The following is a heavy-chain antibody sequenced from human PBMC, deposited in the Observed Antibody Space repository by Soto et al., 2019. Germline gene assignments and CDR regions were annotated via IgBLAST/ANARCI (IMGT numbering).Heavy chain of an antibody. CDR1: GFTFTSYA. CDR3: GPDPTIVHDALDI. D-gene: IGHD3-3*01. Sequence: ASVKVSCKASGFTFTSYAINWVRQAPGQGLEWMGWISTYNGNTNYAQKLQGRLTMTTDTSTSTAYMELRSLRSDDTAVYYCGPDPTIVHDALDIWGQGTMVTVSS. J-gene: IGHJ3*02. V-gene: IGHV1-18*01. CDR2: ISTYNGNT.